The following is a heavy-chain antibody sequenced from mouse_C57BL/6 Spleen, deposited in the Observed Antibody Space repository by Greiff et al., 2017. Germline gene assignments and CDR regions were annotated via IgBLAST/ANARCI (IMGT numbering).Heavy chain of an antibody. Sequence: EVNVVESGGGLVKPGGSLKLSCAASGFTFSSYAMSWVRQTPEKRLEWVATISDGGSYTYYPDNVKGRFTISRDNAKNNLYLQMSHLKSEDTAMYYCARGGEDFDYWGQGTTLTVSS. CDR3: ARGGEDFDY. CDR1: GFTFSSYA. J-gene: IGHJ2*01. CDR2: ISDGGSYT. V-gene: IGHV5-4*03.